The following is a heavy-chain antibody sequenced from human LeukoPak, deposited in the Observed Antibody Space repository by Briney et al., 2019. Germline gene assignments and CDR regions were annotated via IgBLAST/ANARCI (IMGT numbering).Heavy chain of an antibody. V-gene: IGHV4-30-4*01. CDR2: TYDSGST. J-gene: IGHJ3*02. D-gene: IGHD2-15*01. CDR3: ARDCSGGSCYGAFDI. Sequence: SETLSLTCTVSGASIRSGDYYWSWIRQPPGTGLEWIGYTYDSGSTCYNPSLKSRITISVDTSENRFSLKLGSVTATDTAVYYCARDCSGGSCYGAFDIWGQGTMVTVSS. CDR1: GASIRSGDYY.